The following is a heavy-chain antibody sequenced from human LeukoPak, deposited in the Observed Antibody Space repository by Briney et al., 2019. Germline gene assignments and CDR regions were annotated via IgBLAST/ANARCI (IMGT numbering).Heavy chain of an antibody. V-gene: IGHV3-66*01. CDR1: GFTFSNAW. CDR3: ARDGGPTYYYGSGSPS. D-gene: IGHD3-10*01. J-gene: IGHJ4*02. CDR2: IYSGGST. Sequence: PGGSLRLSCAASGFTFSNAWMSWVRQAPGKGLEWVSVIYSGGSTYYADSVKGRFTISRDNSKNTLYLQMNSLRAEDTAVYYCARDGGPTYYYGSGSPSWGQGTLVTVSS.